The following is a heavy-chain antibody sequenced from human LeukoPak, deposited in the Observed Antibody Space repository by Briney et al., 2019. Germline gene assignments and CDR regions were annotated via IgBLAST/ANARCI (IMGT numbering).Heavy chain of an antibody. CDR3: AKDLLPNYDSSGYYHY. J-gene: IGHJ4*02. Sequence: GRFTISRDNAKNSLYVQMNSLRAEDMALYYCAKDLLPNYDSSGYYHYWGQGTLVTVSS. D-gene: IGHD3-22*01. V-gene: IGHV3-9*03.